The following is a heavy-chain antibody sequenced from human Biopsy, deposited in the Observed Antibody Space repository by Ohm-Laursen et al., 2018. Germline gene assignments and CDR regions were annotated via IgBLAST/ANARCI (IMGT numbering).Heavy chain of an antibody. V-gene: IGHV4-59*01. CDR3: ARDRGYYSDRTVPGYFDL. CDR2: VYYTGST. D-gene: IGHD3-22*01. CDR1: GDSFRSSY. J-gene: IGHJ2*01. Sequence: PSETLSLTCIVSGDSFRSSYGSWFRQPPGKGLQWIGYVYYTGSTDYNPSLQSRVTISVDTSKNHFSLRLRSVTPADTAIYYCARDRGYYSDRTVPGYFDLWGRGTLVTVSS.